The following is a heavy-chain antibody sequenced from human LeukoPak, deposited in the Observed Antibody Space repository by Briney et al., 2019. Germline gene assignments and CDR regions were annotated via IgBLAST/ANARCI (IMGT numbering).Heavy chain of an antibody. V-gene: IGHV1-2*02. J-gene: IGHJ5*02. CDR2: INPNSGGT. Sequence: ASVKVSCKASGYTFTGYYMHWVRQAPGQGLEWRGWINPNSGGTNYAQKFQGRVTMTRDTSISTAYMELSRLRSDDTAVYYCARADGSSGWSDPWGQGTLVTVSS. D-gene: IGHD6-19*01. CDR1: GYTFTGYY. CDR3: ARADGSSGWSDP.